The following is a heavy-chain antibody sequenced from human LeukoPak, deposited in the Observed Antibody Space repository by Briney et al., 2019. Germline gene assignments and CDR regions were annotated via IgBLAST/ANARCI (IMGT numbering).Heavy chain of an antibody. D-gene: IGHD3-22*01. CDR1: GXTFDDYA. CDR3: AKDVYYYDSSGYYLDAFDI. CDR2: LSWDGCST. Sequence: GGSLRLSCAASGXTFDDYAVHWVRQAPGKGREGFFLLSWDGCSTYYAVYVKGRFTIYRGNSKNSLYLQMNSLRTEDTALYYCAKDVYYYDSSGYYLDAFDIWGQGTMVTVSS. V-gene: IGHV3-43*02. J-gene: IGHJ3*02.